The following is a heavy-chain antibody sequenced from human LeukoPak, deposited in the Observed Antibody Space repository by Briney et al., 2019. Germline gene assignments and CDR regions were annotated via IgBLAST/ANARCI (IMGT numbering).Heavy chain of an antibody. D-gene: IGHD4-11*01. J-gene: IGHJ4*02. Sequence: TSGGSLRLSCAASGFTFSSYSMNWVRQAPGKGLEWVSSISSSSSYIYYADSVKGRFTISRDNAKNSLDLQMNSLRAEDTALYYCARVASNYDFDYWGQGTLVTVSS. V-gene: IGHV3-21*04. CDR3: ARVASNYDFDY. CDR2: ISSSSSYI. CDR1: GFTFSSYS.